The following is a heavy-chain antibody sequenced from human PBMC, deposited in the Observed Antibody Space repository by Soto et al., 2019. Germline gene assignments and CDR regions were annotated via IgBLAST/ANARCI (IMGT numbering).Heavy chain of an antibody. V-gene: IGHV6-1*01. CDR1: GASVSSNTAA. J-gene: IGHJ3*02. CDR2: TYYRSKWYN. Sequence: SQTLSLTCAISGASVSSNTAAWNWIRQSPSRGLEWLGRTYYRSKWYNDDAVSVKSRITINPDTSKNQFSLQVNSVSPEDTAVYYCARAPFPMPAAFDIWGQGRRVTGSS. CDR3: ARAPFPMPAAFDI. D-gene: IGHD2-2*01.